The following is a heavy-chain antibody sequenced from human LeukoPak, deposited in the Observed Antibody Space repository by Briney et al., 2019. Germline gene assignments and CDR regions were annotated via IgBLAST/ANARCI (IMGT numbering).Heavy chain of an antibody. J-gene: IGHJ3*02. CDR3: ARLAGYCTNGVCHTDAFDI. D-gene: IGHD2-8*01. V-gene: IGHV5-51*01. Sequence: GESLNISCKGSGYSFTSYWIGWVRQMPGKGVEWMGIIYPGDSDTRYSPSFQGQVTTSADKSISTAYLQWSSLKASDTAMYYCARLAGYCTNGVCHTDAFDIWGQGTMVTVSS. CDR2: IYPGDSDT. CDR1: GYSFTSYW.